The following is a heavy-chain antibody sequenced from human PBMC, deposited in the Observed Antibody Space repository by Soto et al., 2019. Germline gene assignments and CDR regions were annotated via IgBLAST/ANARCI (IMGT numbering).Heavy chain of an antibody. CDR3: ARVGEIIGDY. D-gene: IGHD3-10*01. J-gene: IGHJ4*02. Sequence: SETLSLTCSVSGGSISTRGYYWSWIRQHPGKGLEWIGYIYYSGSTYYNPSLKSRVTLSVDTSKNQFSLKLISVTAADTAVYYCARVGEIIGDYWGQGTLVTVSS. CDR2: IYYSGST. V-gene: IGHV4-31*03. CDR1: GGSISTRGYY.